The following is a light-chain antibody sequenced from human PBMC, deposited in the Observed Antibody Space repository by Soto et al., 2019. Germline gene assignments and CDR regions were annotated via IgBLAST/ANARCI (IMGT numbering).Light chain of an antibody. CDR2: DAS. Sequence: EIVLTQSPGTLSLSPGARATLSCRARQSVSSNYLAWYQQKPGQAPRLLIYDASNRATGIPARFSGSGSGTDFTLTISSLEPEDFAVYYCQQRSNWSPITFGQGTRLEIK. CDR1: QSVSSNY. CDR3: QQRSNWSPIT. J-gene: IGKJ5*01. V-gene: IGKV3-11*01.